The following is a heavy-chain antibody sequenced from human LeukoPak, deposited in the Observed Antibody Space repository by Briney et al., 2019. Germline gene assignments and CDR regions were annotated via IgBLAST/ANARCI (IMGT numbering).Heavy chain of an antibody. Sequence: SSETLSLTCTVSGDSISSNNRYWGWIRQPPGKGLEWIGSFYFGGSNYYSPSLRSRVIISLDTSKNQFSLALNFVTAAGTAMYYCASSHSATWYDDWGQGALVTVS. CDR1: GDSISSNNRY. CDR3: ASSHSATWYDD. D-gene: IGHD6-13*01. J-gene: IGHJ4*02. V-gene: IGHV4-39*07. CDR2: FYFGGSN.